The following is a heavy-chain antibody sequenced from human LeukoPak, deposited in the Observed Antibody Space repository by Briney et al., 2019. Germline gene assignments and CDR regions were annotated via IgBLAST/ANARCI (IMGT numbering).Heavy chain of an antibody. D-gene: IGHD3-3*01. CDR2: ISSSSSYL. CDR1: GFTFSSYS. J-gene: IGHJ4*02. CDR3: ARLSAFWSGYYPSTDY. Sequence: GGSLRLSCAASGFTFSSYSMNWVRQAPGKGLEWVSSISSSSSYLYYADSVKGRFTISRDNAKNSLYLQMNSLRAEDTAVYYCARLSAFWSGYYPSTDYWGQGTLVTVSS. V-gene: IGHV3-21*01.